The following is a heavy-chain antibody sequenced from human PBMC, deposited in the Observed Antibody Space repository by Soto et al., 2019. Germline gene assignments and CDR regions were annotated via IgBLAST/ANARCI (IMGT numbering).Heavy chain of an antibody. CDR1: GLTSSNYA. Sequence: EVQLLESGGGLVQPGGFLRLSCATSGLTSSNYAMSWVRQAPGKGLEWVSSIGGRDDSTYYAESVQGRCTISRDISKNALYLHMNSLRVDDTAIYYCANYYDSSGYPHGFFQHWGQGTLVTVSS. CDR2: IGGRDDST. V-gene: IGHV3-23*01. D-gene: IGHD3-22*01. J-gene: IGHJ1*01. CDR3: ANYYDSSGYPHGFFQH.